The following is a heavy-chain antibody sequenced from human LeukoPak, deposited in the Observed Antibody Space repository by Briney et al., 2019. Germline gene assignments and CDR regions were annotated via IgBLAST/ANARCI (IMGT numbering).Heavy chain of an antibody. CDR2: IKSKADGGTT. CDR1: GFTFTNAW. J-gene: IGHJ4*02. CDR3: TTDYLLEPTINS. Sequence: GGSLRLSCAASGFTFTNAWMSWVRQAPGKGLEWVGRIKSKADGGTTDYAAPVKGRFTISREDSKKSLSLLMNSLTIEDTGMYYCTTDYLLEPTINSWGQGTLVTVSS. V-gene: IGHV3-15*01. D-gene: IGHD1-1*01.